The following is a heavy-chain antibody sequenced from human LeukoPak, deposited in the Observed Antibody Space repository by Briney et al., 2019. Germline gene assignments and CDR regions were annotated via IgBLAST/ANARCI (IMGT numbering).Heavy chain of an antibody. Sequence: GGSLRLSCAASGFTLSSYWMSWVRQAPGKGLEWVANIKQDGSEKYYVDSVKGRFTISRDNAKNSLYLQMNSLRAEDTAVYYCVISGSYYPYYFDYWGQGTLVTVSS. D-gene: IGHD1-26*01. J-gene: IGHJ4*02. V-gene: IGHV3-7*01. CDR3: VISGSYYPYYFDY. CDR2: IKQDGSEK. CDR1: GFTLSSYW.